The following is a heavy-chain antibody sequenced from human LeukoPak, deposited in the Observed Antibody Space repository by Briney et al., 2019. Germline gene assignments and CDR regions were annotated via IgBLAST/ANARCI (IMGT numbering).Heavy chain of an antibody. J-gene: IGHJ1*01. CDR2: IYYSGST. D-gene: IGHD3-22*01. V-gene: IGHV4-59*11. CDR1: GGSISSHY. CDR3: ARGGATYYYDSSGQYFQH. Sequence: SETLSLTCTVSGGSISSHYWSWIRQPPGKGLEWIGYIYYSGSTNYNPSLRSRVTISVDTSKNQFSLKLSSVTAADTAVYYCARGGATYYYDSSGQYFQHWGQGTLVTVSS.